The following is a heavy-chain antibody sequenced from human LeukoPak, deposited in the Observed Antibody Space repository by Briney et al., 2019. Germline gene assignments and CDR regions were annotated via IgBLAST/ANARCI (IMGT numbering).Heavy chain of an antibody. CDR1: GYTFNIYY. Sequence: GGSLKISCEASGYTFNIYYIGWVRQMPGKGLEWMGDIYPSDSNTRYSPSFQGQVTISADKSIATAYLQWSSLKASDTAMYYCAGHQGVGYCSSTSCYPFDYWGQGTLVTVSS. D-gene: IGHD2-2*01. CDR3: AGHQGVGYCSSTSCYPFDY. V-gene: IGHV5-51*01. J-gene: IGHJ4*02. CDR2: IYPSDSNT.